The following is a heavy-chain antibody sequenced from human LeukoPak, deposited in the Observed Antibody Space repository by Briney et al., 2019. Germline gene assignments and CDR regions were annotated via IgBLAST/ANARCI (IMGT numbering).Heavy chain of an antibody. CDR2: IKQDGSEK. J-gene: IGHJ4*02. V-gene: IGHV3-7*01. Sequence: PGGSLRLSCAASGFTFSSYWMSWVRQAPGKGLEWVANIKQDGSEKHYVDSVKGRFTISRDNAKRSLYLQMNSLRAEDTAVYYCARGGSRSSSSGISDYWGQGTLVTVSS. CDR3: ARGGSRSSSSGISDY. CDR1: GFTFSSYW. D-gene: IGHD6-6*01.